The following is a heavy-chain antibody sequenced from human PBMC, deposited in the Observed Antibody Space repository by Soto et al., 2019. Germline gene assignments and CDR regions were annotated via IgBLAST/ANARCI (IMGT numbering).Heavy chain of an antibody. CDR2: ISIRGGDE. J-gene: IGHJ4*02. CDR3: ARGTIVARQHLDY. CDR1: GFTFSSYA. V-gene: IGHV3-30*03. Sequence: QVQLVESGGGVVQPGKSLRLSCAASGFTFSSYAMHWARQAPGKGLEXVTVISIRGGDEYYAESVRGRFTISRDDSKNTLYLQMDSLRVEDTAVYYCARGTIVARQHLDYWGQGTLVTVSS. D-gene: IGHD6-6*01.